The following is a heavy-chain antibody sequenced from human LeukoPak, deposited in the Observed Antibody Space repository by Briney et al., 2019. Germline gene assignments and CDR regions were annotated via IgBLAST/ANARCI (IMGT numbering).Heavy chain of an antibody. J-gene: IGHJ4*02. D-gene: IGHD2-2*02. CDR1: GGSFSGYY. CDR3: ARGRSRYQLLYSDY. Sequence: KTSETLSLTCAVYGGSFSGYYWSWIRQPPGKGLEWIGEINHSGSTNYNPSLKSRVTISVDTSKNQFSLKLSSVTAADTAVYYCARGRSRYQLLYSDYWGQGTLVTVSS. V-gene: IGHV4-34*01. CDR2: INHSGST.